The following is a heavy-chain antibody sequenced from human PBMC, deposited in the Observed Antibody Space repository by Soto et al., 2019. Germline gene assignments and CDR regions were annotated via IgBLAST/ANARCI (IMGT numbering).Heavy chain of an antibody. V-gene: IGHV4-4*07. Sequence: SETLSLTCTVSGPSLSGFYWSWIRKSAGKGLEWIGRIYATGTTDYNPSLKSRVMMSVDTTKKQFSLKLRSVTAADTAVYYCVRDGTKALRDWFDPWGQGISVTVSS. J-gene: IGHJ5*02. CDR2: IYATGTT. D-gene: IGHD1-1*01. CDR1: GPSLSGFY. CDR3: VRDGTKALRDWFDP.